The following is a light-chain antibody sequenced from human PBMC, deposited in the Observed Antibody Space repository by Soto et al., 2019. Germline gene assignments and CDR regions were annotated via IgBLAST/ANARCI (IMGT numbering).Light chain of an antibody. J-gene: IGKJ4*01. CDR3: QQYVSSPLT. CDR1: QSVSSN. Sequence: ETVMTQSPATLSVSPGEIATLSFRASQSVSSNLAWYQQKPGQPPRLLIYDISTRATGIPTRFSGSGSGTEFTLTISSLQSEDFAVYYCQQYVSSPLTFGGGTKVDI. CDR2: DIS. V-gene: IGKV3D-15*01.